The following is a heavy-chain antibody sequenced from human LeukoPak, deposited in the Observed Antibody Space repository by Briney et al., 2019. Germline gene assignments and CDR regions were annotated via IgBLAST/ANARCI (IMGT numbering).Heavy chain of an antibody. Sequence: GGSLRLSCAASGFTASDHWMNWVRQAPGKGLEWVSSISSSSSYIYYADSVKGRFTISRDNAKNSLYLQMNSLRAEDTAVYYCARDRGYSYGFDYWGQGTLVTVSS. J-gene: IGHJ4*02. CDR3: ARDRGYSYGFDY. CDR1: GFTASDHW. CDR2: ISSSSSYI. D-gene: IGHD5-18*01. V-gene: IGHV3-21*01.